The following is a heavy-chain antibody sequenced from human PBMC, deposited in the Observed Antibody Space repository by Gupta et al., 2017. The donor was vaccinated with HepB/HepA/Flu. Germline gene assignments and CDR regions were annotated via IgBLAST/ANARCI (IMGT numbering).Heavy chain of an antibody. J-gene: IGHJ4*02. Sequence: QLQLQESGPGLVKPSETLSLTCTVSGGPISSSSYYWGGIRQPPGKGLEWIGSIYYSGSTYYNPSLKSRVTISVDTSKNQFSLKLSSVTAADTAVYYCARHRLGYSSSYTIDYWGQGTLVTVSS. V-gene: IGHV4-39*01. CDR2: IYYSGST. CDR3: ARHRLGYSSSYTIDY. D-gene: IGHD6-13*01. CDR1: GGPISSSSYY.